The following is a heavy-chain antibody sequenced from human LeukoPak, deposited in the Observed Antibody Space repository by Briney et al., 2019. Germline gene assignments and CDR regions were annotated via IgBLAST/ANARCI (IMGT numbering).Heavy chain of an antibody. CDR3: ARTYYYDSSGLYYFDY. D-gene: IGHD3-22*01. CDR2: IYYSGGT. CDR1: GGSISSGDYY. Sequence: PSETLSLTCTVSGGSISSGDYYWSWIRQPPGKGLEWIGYIYYSGGTYYNPSLKSRVSISVDTSKNQFSLKLSSVTAADTAVYYCARTYYYDSSGLYYFDYWGQGTLVTVSS. V-gene: IGHV4-30-4*01. J-gene: IGHJ4*02.